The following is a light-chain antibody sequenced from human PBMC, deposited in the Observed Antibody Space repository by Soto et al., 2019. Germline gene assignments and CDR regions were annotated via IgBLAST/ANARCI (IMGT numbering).Light chain of an antibody. CDR1: NSDVGDYNF. V-gene: IGLV2-14*01. J-gene: IGLJ1*01. CDR3: FSFTTDWTHV. Sequence: QSVLTQPASVSGSLGQSITISRTATNSDVGDYNFVSWYQQHPGRAPKVMIYEVTKRPSEISDRFSGSKSGNTASLVISGLQTEDEATYYCFSFTTDWTHVFGTGTKVTVL. CDR2: EVT.